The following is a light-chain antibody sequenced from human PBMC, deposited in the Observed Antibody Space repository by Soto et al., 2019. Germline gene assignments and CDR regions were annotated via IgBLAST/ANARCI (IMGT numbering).Light chain of an antibody. CDR1: QTINTW. V-gene: IGKV1-5*03. CDR3: QQYNSYHYS. Sequence: DIQMTQSPSTLSASVGARVTITCRASQTINTWLAWYQQRRGGAPKLLIYKASSLESGVPSRFSGSGSGTEFTLTISSQQPDDLASYNCQQYNSYHYSCGQGTKLEIK. CDR2: KAS. J-gene: IGKJ2*03.